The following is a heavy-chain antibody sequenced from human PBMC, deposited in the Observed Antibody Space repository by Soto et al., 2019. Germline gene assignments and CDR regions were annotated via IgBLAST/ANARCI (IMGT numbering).Heavy chain of an antibody. V-gene: IGHV3-30-3*01. Sequence: GGSLRLSCAASGFAFSSYAMHWVRQAPGKGLEWVAVISYDGSNKYYADSVKGRFTISRDNSKNTLYLQMNSLRAEDTAVYYCARDLGAARPGPFDYWGQGTLVTVSS. CDR2: ISYDGSNK. CDR3: ARDLGAARPGPFDY. CDR1: GFAFSSYA. D-gene: IGHD6-6*01. J-gene: IGHJ4*02.